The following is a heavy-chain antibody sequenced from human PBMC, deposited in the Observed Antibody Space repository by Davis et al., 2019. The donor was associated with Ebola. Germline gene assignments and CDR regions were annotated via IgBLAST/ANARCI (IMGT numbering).Heavy chain of an antibody. CDR2: IYYSGSP. V-gene: IGHV4-39*01. CDR1: GGSISSSSYY. D-gene: IGHD6-13*01. CDR3: ASERKQQLAWFDP. Sequence: SETLSLTCTVSGGSISSSSYYWGWIRQPPGKGLEWIGSIYYSGSPYYNPSLKSRVTISVDTSKNQFSLKLSSVTAADTAVYYCASERKQQLAWFDPWGQGTLVTVSS. J-gene: IGHJ5*02.